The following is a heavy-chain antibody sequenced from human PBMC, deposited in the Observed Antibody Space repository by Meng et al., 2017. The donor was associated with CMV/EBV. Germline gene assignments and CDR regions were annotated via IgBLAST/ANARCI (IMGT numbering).Heavy chain of an antibody. J-gene: IGHJ5*02. Sequence: TFSSYTISWVRQAPGQGLEWMGRIIPILGIANYAQKFQGRVTITADKSTSTAYMELSSLRSEDTAVYYCARDIDIVVVPAAIVGLDPWGQGTLVTVSS. D-gene: IGHD2-2*02. CDR2: IIPILGIA. CDR3: ARDIDIVVVPAAIVGLDP. V-gene: IGHV1-69*04. CDR1: TFSSYT.